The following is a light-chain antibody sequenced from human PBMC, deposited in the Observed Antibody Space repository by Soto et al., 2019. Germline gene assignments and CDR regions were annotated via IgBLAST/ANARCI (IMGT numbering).Light chain of an antibody. CDR3: CSYATTFYV. Sequence: QSVLTQPRSVSGSPGQSVTISCTGPTIDVDSSNYVSWYQQHPGKAPKLMIYDVSERPSGVPDRSSGSKSGSTASLTISGLQAEDEADYYCCSYATTFYVFGSGTKATVL. CDR2: DVS. CDR1: TIDVDSSNY. J-gene: IGLJ1*01. V-gene: IGLV2-11*01.